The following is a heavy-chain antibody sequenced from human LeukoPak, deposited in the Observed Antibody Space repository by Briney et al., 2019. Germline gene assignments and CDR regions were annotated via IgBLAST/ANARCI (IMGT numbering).Heavy chain of an antibody. CDR2: INGAGSGT. D-gene: IGHD3-10*01. CDR1: GFTFSTYA. J-gene: IGHJ4*02. Sequence: PGGSLRLSCAASGFTFSTYAMTWVRQAPGKGLEWVSSINGAGSGTNYADSVQGRFTVSRDNSKNTLYLQMNSLRADDTAIYYCAKDEYYISGSESFDYWGQGALVTVSS. CDR3: AKDEYYISGSESFDY. V-gene: IGHV3-23*01.